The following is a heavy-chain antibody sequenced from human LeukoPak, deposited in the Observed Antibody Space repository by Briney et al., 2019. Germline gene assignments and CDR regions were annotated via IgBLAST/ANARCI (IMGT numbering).Heavy chain of an antibody. Sequence: GGSLRLSCAASGFTFSNYRMNWVRQAPGKGLEWVSSISSSSIYIYYADSVKGRFTISRDNAKNSLYLQMNSLRAEDTAVYYCARDRGERQGQGSWGQGTLVTVSS. V-gene: IGHV3-21*01. CDR3: ARDRGERQGQGS. D-gene: IGHD1-1*01. CDR1: GFTFSNYR. J-gene: IGHJ5*02. CDR2: ISSSSIYI.